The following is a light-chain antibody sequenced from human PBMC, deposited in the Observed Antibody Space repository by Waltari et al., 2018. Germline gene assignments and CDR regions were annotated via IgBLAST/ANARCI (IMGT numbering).Light chain of an antibody. V-gene: IGKV4-1*01. CDR1: QSLLYSSNNKNY. Sequence: DIVMTQSPDFLTVSLGERDTINCKSSQSLLYSSNNKNYLAWYQQKLGQPPNLLIYWASTRKSGVPDRFSGSGSGTDFTLTISSLQAEDVAVYYCQQYYGTPPTFGQGTKVDI. CDR3: QQYYGTPPT. CDR2: WAS. J-gene: IGKJ1*01.